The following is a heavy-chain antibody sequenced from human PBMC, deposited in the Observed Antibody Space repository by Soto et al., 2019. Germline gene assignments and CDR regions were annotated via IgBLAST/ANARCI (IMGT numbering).Heavy chain of an antibody. D-gene: IGHD3-9*01. CDR2: ISSSSSYI. CDR3: ARETQYEIFLTGYSDY. V-gene: IGHV3-21*01. CDR1: GFTFSSYS. Sequence: EVQLVESGGGLVKPGGSLRLSCAASGFTFSSYSTNWVRQAPGKGLEWVSSISSSSSYIYYADSVKGRFTISRDNAKNSLYLQMNSLRAEDTAVYYCARETQYEIFLTGYSDYWGQGTLVTVSS. J-gene: IGHJ4*02.